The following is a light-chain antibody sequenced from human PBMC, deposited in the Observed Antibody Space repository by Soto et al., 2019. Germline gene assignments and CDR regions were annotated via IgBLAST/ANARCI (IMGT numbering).Light chain of an antibody. CDR1: QYISNY. CDR2: AAS. J-gene: IGKJ3*01. V-gene: IGKV1-39*01. Sequence: DIQVTQSPPSLSASVGDRVTITCRASQYISNYLNWYQHKPGKAPKLLIYAASTLQAGVPSRFSGSGSGTDFTLTISSLQPEDYATYYCQQSYSTLTFGPGTKVDVK. CDR3: QQSYSTLT.